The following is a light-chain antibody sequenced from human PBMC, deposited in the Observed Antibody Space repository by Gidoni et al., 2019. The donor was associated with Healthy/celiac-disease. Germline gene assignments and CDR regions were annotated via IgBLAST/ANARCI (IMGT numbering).Light chain of an antibody. Sequence: DLVMTQSPDSLAVSLGERATINCKYSQSVLYSSNNKNYLAWYQQKPVQPPKLLIYWASTRESGVPDRFSGSGSGTDFTLTISSLQAEDVAVYYCQQYYSTPLTFGGGTKVEIK. V-gene: IGKV4-1*01. J-gene: IGKJ4*01. CDR3: QQYYSTPLT. CDR1: QSVLYSSNNKNY. CDR2: WAS.